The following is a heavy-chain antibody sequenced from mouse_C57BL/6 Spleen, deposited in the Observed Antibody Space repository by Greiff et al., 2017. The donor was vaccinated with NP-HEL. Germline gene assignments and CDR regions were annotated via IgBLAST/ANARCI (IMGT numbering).Heavy chain of an antibody. CDR2: IYPGDGDT. Sequence: VQLQESGPELVKPGASVKISCKASGYAFSSSWMNWVKQRPGKGLEWIGRIYPGDGDTNYNGKFKGKATLTADTSSSTAYMQLSSLTSEDSAVYFCARSSNAYYYGSSYDDYWGHGTTLTVSS. J-gene: IGHJ2*01. D-gene: IGHD1-1*01. CDR3: ARSSNAYYYGSSYDDY. CDR1: GYAFSSSW. V-gene: IGHV1-82*01.